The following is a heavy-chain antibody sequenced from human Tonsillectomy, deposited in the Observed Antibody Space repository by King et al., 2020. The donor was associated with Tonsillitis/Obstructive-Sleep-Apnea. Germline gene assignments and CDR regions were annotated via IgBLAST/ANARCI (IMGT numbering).Heavy chain of an antibody. J-gene: IGHJ4*02. Sequence: VQLVESGGGVVQPGRSLRLSCAASGFTFSSYAMHWVRQAPGKGLEWVAVISYDGSNKYYADSVKGRFTISRDNSKNTLYLQMNSLGAAGAAVYYCARVSAEYSSGWDYWGQGTLVTVSS. CDR1: GFTFSSYA. V-gene: IGHV3-30*04. CDR2: ISYDGSNK. D-gene: IGHD6-19*01. CDR3: ARVSAEYSSGWDY.